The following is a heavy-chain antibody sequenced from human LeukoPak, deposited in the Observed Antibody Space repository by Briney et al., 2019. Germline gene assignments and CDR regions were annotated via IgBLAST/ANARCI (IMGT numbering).Heavy chain of an antibody. CDR2: ISGSGGNT. D-gene: IGHD2-8*01. V-gene: IGHV3-23*01. CDR1: GFTFSTYA. J-gene: IGHJ5*02. Sequence: QPGRSLRLSCAASGFTFSTYAMSWVRQAPGKGLEWVSSISGSGGNTYYADSVKGRFTISRDNSKNTVSLQLNSLRTEDTAIYYCVKDRRTTPNVLMVYFEPDHWGQGTLVTVSS. CDR3: VKDRRTTPNVLMVYFEPDH.